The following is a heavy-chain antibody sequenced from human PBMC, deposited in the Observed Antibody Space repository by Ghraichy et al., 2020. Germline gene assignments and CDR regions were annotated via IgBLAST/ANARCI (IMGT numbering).Heavy chain of an antibody. CDR3: VGLYSNYAIDR. J-gene: IGHJ4*02. CDR1: DYSIHSGYY. V-gene: IGHV4-38-2*01. D-gene: IGHD4-11*01. Sequence: ETLSLTCGVSDYSIHSGYYWGWVRQPPGKGLEWIGSLYFGGSTYYNPSLKSRVTISVDTSQKQLSLNLTSVTAADTAIYFCVGLYSNYAIDRWGQGTLVTVSS. CDR2: LYFGGST.